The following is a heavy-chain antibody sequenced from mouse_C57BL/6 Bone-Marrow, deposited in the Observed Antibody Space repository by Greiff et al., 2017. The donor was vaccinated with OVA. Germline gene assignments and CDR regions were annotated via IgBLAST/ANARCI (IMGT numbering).Heavy chain of an antibody. Sequence: QVQLQQPGAELVKPGASVKLSCKASGYTFTSYWMHWVKQRPGQGLEWIGMIHPNSGSTNYNAKFKCKATLTVDKSSSTAYMQLSSLTSEDSAVYYCARRGVAPGFYAMDYWGQGTSVTVSS. CDR3: ARRGVAPGFYAMDY. V-gene: IGHV1-64*01. J-gene: IGHJ4*01. CDR1: GYTFTSYW. D-gene: IGHD1-1*01. CDR2: IHPNSGST.